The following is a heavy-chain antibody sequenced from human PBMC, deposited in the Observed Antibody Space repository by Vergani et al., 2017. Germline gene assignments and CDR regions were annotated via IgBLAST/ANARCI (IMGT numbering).Heavy chain of an antibody. CDR1: GFTFSSYA. Sequence: EVQLVESGGGLVQPGGSLRLSCSASGFTFSSYAMHWVRQVPGKGLEYVSAISSNGGSTNYADSVKGRFTISRDNSKNTLYLQMSSLRAEDTAVYYCVKDHPLRAFDYWGQGTLVTVSS. J-gene: IGHJ4*02. D-gene: IGHD3-16*01. CDR3: VKDHPLRAFDY. V-gene: IGHV3-64D*06. CDR2: ISSNGGST.